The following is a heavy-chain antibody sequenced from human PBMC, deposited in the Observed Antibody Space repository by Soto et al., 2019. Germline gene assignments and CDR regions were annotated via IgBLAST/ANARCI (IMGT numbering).Heavy chain of an antibody. CDR2: INHSGST. CDR3: ARARKGSGSDYYYHYGMDV. CDR1: GGSFSDYY. J-gene: IGHJ6*04. D-gene: IGHD3-3*01. Sequence: PSETLSLTCSVYGGSFSDYYWSWIRQPPGKGLEWIGEINHSGSTNYNPSLKSRVTISVHTSKNQFSLKLSSVTAAYTAVYYCARARKGSGSDYYYHYGMDVWGKGTTVTVSS. V-gene: IGHV4-34*01.